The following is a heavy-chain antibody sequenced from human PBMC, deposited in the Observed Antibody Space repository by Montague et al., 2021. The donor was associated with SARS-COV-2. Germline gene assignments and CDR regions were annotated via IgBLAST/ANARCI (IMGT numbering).Heavy chain of an antibody. V-gene: IGHV3-33*01. D-gene: IGHD1-26*01. CDR1: GFTFSSYG. J-gene: IGHJ6*02. CDR2: IWYDGSNK. CDR3: AREGIVGATSGMDV. Sequence: SLRLSCAASGFTFSSYGMHWVRQAPGKGLEWVAVIWYDGSNKYYADSVKGRFTISRDNSKNTLYLQMNSLRAEDTAVYYCAREGIVGATSGMDVWSQGTTVTVSS.